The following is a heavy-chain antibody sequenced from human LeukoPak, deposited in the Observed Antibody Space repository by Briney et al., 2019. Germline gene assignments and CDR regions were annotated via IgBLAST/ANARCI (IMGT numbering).Heavy chain of an antibody. CDR1: GFTFSSYA. CDR2: ISGSGGST. J-gene: IGHJ4*02. D-gene: IGHD6-13*01. V-gene: IGHV3-23*01. CDR3: AKDYTSSSVYYFDY. Sequence: GGSLRLSCAASGFTFSSYAMSWVRQAPGKGLEWVSAISGSGGSTYYAYSVKGRFTISRDNSKNTLYLQMNSLRAEDTAVYYCAKDYTSSSVYYFDYWGQGTLVTVSS.